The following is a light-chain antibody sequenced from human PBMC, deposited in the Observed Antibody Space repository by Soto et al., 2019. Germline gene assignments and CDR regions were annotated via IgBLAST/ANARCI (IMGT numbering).Light chain of an antibody. CDR2: NAS. CDR3: QQYNSYWT. Sequence: DIQMTQSPSTLSASVGDRVTITCRASQSISSWLAWYQQKPGEAPKLLVHNASSLESGVPSRFSGSGAGTDITLTISSQPHDVFGTYYYQQYNSYWTFGQGTKVEIK. J-gene: IGKJ1*01. V-gene: IGKV1-5*03. CDR1: QSISSW.